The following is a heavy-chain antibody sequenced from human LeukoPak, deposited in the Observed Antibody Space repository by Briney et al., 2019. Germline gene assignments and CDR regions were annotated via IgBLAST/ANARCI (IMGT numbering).Heavy chain of an antibody. Sequence: ESLKISCKGSGYSFTSYWIGWVRQMPGKGLEWMGIIYPGDPDTRYSPSFQGQVTISADKSISTAYLQWSSLKASDTAMYYCARQTYSGSYYPVFSFDYWGQGTLVTVSS. CDR3: ARQTYSGSYYPVFSFDY. CDR2: IYPGDPDT. D-gene: IGHD1-26*01. V-gene: IGHV5-51*01. CDR1: GYSFTSYW. J-gene: IGHJ4*02.